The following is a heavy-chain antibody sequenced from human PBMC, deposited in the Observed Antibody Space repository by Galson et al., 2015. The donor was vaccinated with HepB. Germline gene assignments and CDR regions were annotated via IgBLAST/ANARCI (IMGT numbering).Heavy chain of an antibody. V-gene: IGHV1-18*01. J-gene: IGHJ6*01. CDR1: GYTFTSYG. D-gene: IGHD2-2*01. Sequence: SVKVSCKASGYTFTSYGISWARQAPGQGLEWMGWISAYNGNTNYAQKLQGRVTMTTDTSTSTAYMELRSLRSDDTAVYYCARVLLHCSSTSCYPVYGMDVWGQGTTVTVSS. CDR3: ARVLLHCSSTSCYPVYGMDV. CDR2: ISAYNGNT.